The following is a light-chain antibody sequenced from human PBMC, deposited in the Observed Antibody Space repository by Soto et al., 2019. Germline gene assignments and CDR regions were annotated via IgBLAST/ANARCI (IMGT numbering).Light chain of an antibody. CDR3: QQYTPYPLT. CDR2: KAS. V-gene: IGKV1-5*03. CDR1: QSISTW. Sequence: DIHMTQSPSTLSASVGDRGTITCRASQSISTWLPWYQQKPGKAPKLLIYKASSLEGGVPSRFSGSGSGTAFNITISRLQPDAFATYYGQQYTPYPLTLGGGTPVAIK. J-gene: IGKJ4*01.